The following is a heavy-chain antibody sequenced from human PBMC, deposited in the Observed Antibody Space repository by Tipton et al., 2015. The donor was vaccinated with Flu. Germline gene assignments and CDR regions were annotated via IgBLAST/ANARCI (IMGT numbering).Heavy chain of an antibody. CDR1: GASISSGSYY. V-gene: IGHV4-39*07. CDR2: VYYSGTT. J-gene: IGHJ4*02. Sequence: TLSLTCTVSGASISSGSYYWAWIRQPPGKGLEWVGSVYYSGTTYYNPSLKSRVTISVDTSKNQFSLKVSYVTAAATAVYYCARVLVVAATPFDYWGQGILVIVSS. D-gene: IGHD2-15*01. CDR3: ARVLVVAATPFDY.